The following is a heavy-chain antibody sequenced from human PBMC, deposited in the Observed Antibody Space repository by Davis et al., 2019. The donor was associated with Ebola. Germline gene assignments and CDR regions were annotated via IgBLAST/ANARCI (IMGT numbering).Heavy chain of an antibody. CDR3: TRSHIEYSSSSHYYYGMDV. J-gene: IGHJ6*04. CDR1: GGSFSGYY. D-gene: IGHD6-6*01. CDR2: IYYSGRA. V-gene: IGHV4-59*13. Sequence: MPSETLSLTCAVYGGSFSGYYWSWIRQPPGKGLEWIGYIYYSGRANYNPSLKSRVTISVDTSKNQFFLKLSSVTAADTAVYYCTRSHIEYSSSSHYYYGMDVWGKGTTVTVSS.